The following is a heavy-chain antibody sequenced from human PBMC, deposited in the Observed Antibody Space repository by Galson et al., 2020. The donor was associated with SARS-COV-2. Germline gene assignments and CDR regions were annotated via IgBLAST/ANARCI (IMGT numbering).Heavy chain of an antibody. D-gene: IGHD5-12*01. V-gene: IGHV3-30-3*01. CDR3: ARDIEEKYHQLIVATRNYYYYGMDV. Sequence: TGGSLRLSCAASGFTFSSYAMHWVRQAPGKGLEWVAVISYDGSNKYYADSVKGRFTISRDNSKNTLYLQMNSLRAEDTAVYYCARDIEEKYHQLIVATRNYYYYGMDVWGQGTTVTVSS. J-gene: IGHJ6*02. CDR1: GFTFSSYA. CDR2: ISYDGSNK.